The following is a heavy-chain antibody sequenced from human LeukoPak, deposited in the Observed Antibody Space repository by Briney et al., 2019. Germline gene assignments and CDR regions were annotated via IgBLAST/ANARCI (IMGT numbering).Heavy chain of an antibody. Sequence: GGSLRLSCAASGFIFSTYDMSWVRQAQGKGLEWVSGISGSGGTTYDADSVKGRFTISRDNSKNTLYLQMNSLRAEDTAVYYCAKDRGGYCSGGSCQGAFHYWGQGTLVTVSS. CDR2: ISGSGGTT. CDR3: AKDRGGYCSGGSCQGAFHY. V-gene: IGHV3-23*01. D-gene: IGHD2-15*01. J-gene: IGHJ4*02. CDR1: GFIFSTYD.